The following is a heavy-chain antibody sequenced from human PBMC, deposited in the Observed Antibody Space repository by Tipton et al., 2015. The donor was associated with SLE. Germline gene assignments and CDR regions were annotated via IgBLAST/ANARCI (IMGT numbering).Heavy chain of an antibody. D-gene: IGHD1-26*01. Sequence: SLRLSCAASGFSFSNFAMHWVRQAPGKGLEWTAVISHDGKTVYYADSVKGRFTISRDNAKNSLYLQMNSLRPEDTALYYCAKERGIVGATRGFDYWGQGALVTVS. CDR3: AKERGIVGATRGFDY. J-gene: IGHJ4*02. V-gene: IGHV3-30*04. CDR2: ISHDGKTV. CDR1: GFSFSNFA.